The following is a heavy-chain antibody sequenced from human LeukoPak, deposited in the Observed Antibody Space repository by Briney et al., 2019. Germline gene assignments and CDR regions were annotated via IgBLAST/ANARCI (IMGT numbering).Heavy chain of an antibody. CDR1: GYSFTSYW. Sequence: GESLKISCKGSGYSFTSYWIGWVRQMPGKGLEWMGIIYPGDSDTRYSSSFQGQVTISADKSISTAYLQWSSLKASDTAVYYCARHSEDIVVVPAAMPDYWGQGTLVTVSS. D-gene: IGHD2-2*01. J-gene: IGHJ4*02. CDR2: IYPGDSDT. V-gene: IGHV5-51*01. CDR3: ARHSEDIVVVPAAMPDY.